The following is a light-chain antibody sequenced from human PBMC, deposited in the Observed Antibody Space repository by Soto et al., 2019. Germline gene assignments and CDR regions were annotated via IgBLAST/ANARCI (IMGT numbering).Light chain of an antibody. J-gene: IGKJ3*01. CDR2: GTS. V-gene: IGKV3-20*01. CDR3: QQYGGSPQFT. CDR1: QRVSSIH. Sequence: ENVLTQSPGTLSLSPGDRATLSCRASQRVSSIHLAWYQLKPGQAPRLLIYGTSVRATGIPDRFRGSGSGTDFTLTIGRLEPEDFAVYYCQQYGGSPQFTFGPGTKVEI.